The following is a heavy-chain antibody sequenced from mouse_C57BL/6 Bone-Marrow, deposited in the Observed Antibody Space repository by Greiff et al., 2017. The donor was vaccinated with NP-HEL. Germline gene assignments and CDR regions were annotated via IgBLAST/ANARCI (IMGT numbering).Heavy chain of an antibody. V-gene: IGHV1-52*01. Sequence: VQLQQPGAELVRPGSSVKLSCKASGYTFTSYWMHWVKQRPIQGLEWIGNIDPSDSETHYNQKFKDKATLTVDKSSSTAYMQLSSLTSEDSAVYYCARDESHWYFDVWGTGTTVTVSS. CDR2: IDPSDSET. CDR1: GYTFTSYW. CDR3: ARDESHWYFDV. J-gene: IGHJ1*03.